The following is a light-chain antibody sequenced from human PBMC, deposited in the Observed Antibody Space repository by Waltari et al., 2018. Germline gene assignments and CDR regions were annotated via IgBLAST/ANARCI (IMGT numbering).Light chain of an antibody. CDR3: NSYASNSNGL. V-gene: IGLV2-14*03. J-gene: IGLJ2*01. CDR2: DVS. CDR1: ISDVGRYNY. Sequence: QSALTQPASVSGSPGQSITISCTGTISDVGRYNYVSWYQQHPGKAPKLLIYDVSNRPSGVPSRVSGSKSGNTASLTISGLQAADEAHYYCNSYASNSNGLFGGGTKLTIL.